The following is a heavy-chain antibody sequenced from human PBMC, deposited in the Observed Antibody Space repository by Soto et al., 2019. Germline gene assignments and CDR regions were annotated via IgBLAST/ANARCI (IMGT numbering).Heavy chain of an antibody. CDR1: GYTFSGFY. Sequence: GASVKVSCKASGYTFSGFYMHWVRQAPGQGLEWMGWINPNSGGTKSAEKFQGRVTMTRDTSISTAYMELSRLTSGDTAVYYCASAAVTGTAGLDFWGQGTQVTVPS. CDR3: ASAAVTGTAGLDF. CDR2: INPNSGGT. J-gene: IGHJ4*02. D-gene: IGHD6-19*01. V-gene: IGHV1-2*02.